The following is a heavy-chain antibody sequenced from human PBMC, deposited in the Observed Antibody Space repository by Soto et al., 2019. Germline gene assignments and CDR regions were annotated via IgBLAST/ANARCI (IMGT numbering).Heavy chain of an antibody. CDR3: GRRTRLLIPTTNYYYYYGMDV. Sequence: PGESLKISCKGSGYSFTSYWISWVRQMPGKGLEWMGGIDPSDSYTNYSQSFQGHVTISADKSISTAYLQRSNLRASDTAMYYCGRRTRLLIPTTNYYYYYGMDVWSQGTTVTVSS. CDR1: GYSFTSYW. D-gene: IGHD3-22*01. V-gene: IGHV5-10-1*01. J-gene: IGHJ6*02. CDR2: IDPSDSYT.